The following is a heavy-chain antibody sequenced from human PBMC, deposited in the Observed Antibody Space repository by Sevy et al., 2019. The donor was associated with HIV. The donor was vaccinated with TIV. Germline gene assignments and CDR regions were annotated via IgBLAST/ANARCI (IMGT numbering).Heavy chain of an antibody. J-gene: IGHJ5*02. Sequence: GESLKISCKGSGYSFTSYWIGWVRQMPGKGLEWMGIIYPGDSDTRYSPSFQGQVTISADKSISTAYLQWSSLKASDTAMYYCARRGHYYDSSGYYGDWFDPWGHGTLVTVSS. D-gene: IGHD3-22*01. CDR1: GYSFTSYW. V-gene: IGHV5-51*01. CDR2: IYPGDSDT. CDR3: ARRGHYYDSSGYYGDWFDP.